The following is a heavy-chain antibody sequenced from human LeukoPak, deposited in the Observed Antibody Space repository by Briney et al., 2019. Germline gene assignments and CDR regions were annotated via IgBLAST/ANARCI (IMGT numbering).Heavy chain of an antibody. CDR2: ISNSGGSS. CDR1: GFTFSNSA. V-gene: IGHV3-23*01. D-gene: IGHD3-3*01. Sequence: PGGSLRLSCAASGFTFSNSAMTWVRQVPGKGLEWVSSISNSGGSSYYADFVKGRFAIARDNSKNTLYLQMNSLRAEDTAVYYCARDRGEKAFDIWGQGTMVTVSS. CDR3: ARDRGEKAFDI. J-gene: IGHJ3*02.